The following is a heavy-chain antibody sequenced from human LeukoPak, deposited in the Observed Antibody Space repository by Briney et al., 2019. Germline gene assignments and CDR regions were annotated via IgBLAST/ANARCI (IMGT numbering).Heavy chain of an antibody. CDR3: ARGEVDTTMATLTVYNY. D-gene: IGHD5-18*01. CDR2: IYSGGIT. V-gene: IGHV3-66*01. CDR1: GFIFSDHC. J-gene: IGHJ4*02. Sequence: GGSLRLSCVGSGFIFSDHCMSWVRQAPGKGLEWVSLIYSGGITYYTDSVKGRFTISRDNSKNTLYLQMNSLRAEDTAVYYCARGEVDTTMATLTVYNYWGQGTLVTVSS.